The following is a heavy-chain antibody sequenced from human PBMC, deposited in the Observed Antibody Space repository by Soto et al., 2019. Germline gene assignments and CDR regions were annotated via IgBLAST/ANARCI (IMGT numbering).Heavy chain of an antibody. J-gene: IGHJ4*02. Sequence: EVQMVQSGGDLVKPGGSLRLSCVTSGFMFSSAWMSWVRQAPGKGLEWVARIKSKADGGARDYAAPVKGRFTISRDDSKNTVYLQMTSLRAEDTAVYYCVEGWNDFWGQGTLVTVSS. CDR1: GFMFSSAW. CDR3: VEGWNDF. D-gene: IGHD1-1*01. CDR2: IKSKADGGAR. V-gene: IGHV3-15*01.